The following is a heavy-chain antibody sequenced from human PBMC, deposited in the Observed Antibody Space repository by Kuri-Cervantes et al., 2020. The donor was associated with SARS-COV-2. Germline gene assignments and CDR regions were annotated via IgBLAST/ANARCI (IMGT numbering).Heavy chain of an antibody. V-gene: IGHV3-66*01. CDR2: IYSGGST. CDR3: ASDLGYCSSTSCYNV. D-gene: IGHD2-2*02. J-gene: IGHJ6*02. CDR1: GFTFSSYS. Sequence: GGSLRLSCAASGFTFSSYSMNWVRQAPGRGLEWVSVIYSGGSTYYADSVKGRFTISRDNSKNTLYLQMNSLRAEDTAVSYCASDLGYCSSTSCYNVWGQGTTVTVSS.